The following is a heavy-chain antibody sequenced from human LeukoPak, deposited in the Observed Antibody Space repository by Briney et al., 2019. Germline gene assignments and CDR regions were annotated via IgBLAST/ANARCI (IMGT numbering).Heavy chain of an antibody. CDR3: AKSSVLWFGELSALDY. Sequence: PGGSLRLSCAASGFTFSSYGMHWVRQAPGKGLEWVAVISYDGSNKYYADSVKGRFTISRDNSKNTLYLQMNSLRAEDTAVYYCAKSSVLWFGELSALDYWGQGTLVTVSS. D-gene: IGHD3-10*01. J-gene: IGHJ4*02. V-gene: IGHV3-30*18. CDR2: ISYDGSNK. CDR1: GFTFSSYG.